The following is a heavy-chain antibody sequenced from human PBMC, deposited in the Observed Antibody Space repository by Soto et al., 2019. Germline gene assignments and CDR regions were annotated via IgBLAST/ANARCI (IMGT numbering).Heavy chain of an antibody. CDR1: GGSISSGGYY. Sequence: QVQLQESGPGLVKPSQTLSLTCTVSGGSISSGGYYWSWIRQHPRKGLEWIGYIYHTGSTYYNPYLKSRVTISVDTSKNQFSLKLSSLTAADTAVYYCARVGGYLLLYGVDYWGQGTLVTVPS. D-gene: IGHD2-2*02. J-gene: IGHJ4*02. CDR3: ARVGGYLLLYGVDY. V-gene: IGHV4-31*03. CDR2: IYHTGST.